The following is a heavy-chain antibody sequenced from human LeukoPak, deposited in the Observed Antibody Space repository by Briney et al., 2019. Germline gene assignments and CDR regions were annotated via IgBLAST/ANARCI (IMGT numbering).Heavy chain of an antibody. J-gene: IGHJ5*02. CDR3: ARDLRFGELSLSFSRCDP. D-gene: IGHD3-10*01. CDR1: GGSISSSSYY. Sequence: PSETLSLTCTVSGGSISSSSYYWGWIRQPPGKGLEWIGSIYYSGSTYYNPSLKSRVTISVDTSKNQFSLKLSSVTAADTAVYYCARDLRFGELSLSFSRCDPWGQGTLVTVSS. V-gene: IGHV4-39*07. CDR2: IYYSGST.